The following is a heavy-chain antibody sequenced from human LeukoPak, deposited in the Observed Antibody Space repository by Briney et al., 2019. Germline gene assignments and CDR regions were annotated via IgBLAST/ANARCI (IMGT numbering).Heavy chain of an antibody. D-gene: IGHD6-19*01. CDR2: ISGSSGTK. Sequence: RGSLRLSCAASGFTFSSYSMNWVRQAPGKGLKWVSYISGSSGTKYYADSVKGRFTISRDNAKNSLYLQMNSLRAEDTAVYYCARAPYTSGWYRGDNDYWGQGTLVTVSS. J-gene: IGHJ4*02. CDR3: ARAPYTSGWYRGDNDY. V-gene: IGHV3-48*01. CDR1: GFTFSSYS.